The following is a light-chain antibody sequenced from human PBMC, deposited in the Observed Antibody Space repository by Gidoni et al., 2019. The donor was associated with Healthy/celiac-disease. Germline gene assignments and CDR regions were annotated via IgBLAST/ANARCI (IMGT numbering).Light chain of an antibody. CDR2: DAA. CDR3: QQYNNWPPIT. CDR1: QSVSSN. V-gene: IGKV3-15*01. J-gene: IGKJ5*01. Sequence: IVMPKSPATLPVSPGERATLSCRASQSVSSNLAWYQQKPGQAPRILIYDAATRATGIQATFVSSGSGTEFTLTISSLRSEDYAVYYCQQYNNWPPITFGQGTQLEIK.